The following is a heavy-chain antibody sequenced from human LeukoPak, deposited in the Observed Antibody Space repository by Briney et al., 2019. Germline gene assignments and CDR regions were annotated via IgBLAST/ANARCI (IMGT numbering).Heavy chain of an antibody. CDR3: ARVYWNGGRAFDY. CDR1: GYTFTSYG. Sequence: GASVKVSCKASGYTFTSYGISWVRQAPGQGLEWMGWISAYNGNTNYAQKLQGRVTMTTDSSTNTAYMHLRSLRSDDTAVYYCARVYWNGGRAFDYWGQGTLVTVSS. J-gene: IGHJ4*02. D-gene: IGHD1-1*01. CDR2: ISAYNGNT. V-gene: IGHV1-18*01.